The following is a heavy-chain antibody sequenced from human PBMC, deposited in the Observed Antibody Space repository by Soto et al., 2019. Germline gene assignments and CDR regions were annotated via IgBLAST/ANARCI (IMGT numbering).Heavy chain of an antibody. CDR2: ISSSGTTT. Sequence: GSLRLSCEASGFILSNYHMSWIRQAPGKGLEWVSYISSSGTTTYHEDSVKCRFTISRDNAKNSLYLHMNSLRADDTAVYYCARELYSRSYLWGQGTLVTVSS. D-gene: IGHD6-6*01. CDR1: GFILSNYH. CDR3: ARELYSRSYL. J-gene: IGHJ4*02. V-gene: IGHV3-11*01.